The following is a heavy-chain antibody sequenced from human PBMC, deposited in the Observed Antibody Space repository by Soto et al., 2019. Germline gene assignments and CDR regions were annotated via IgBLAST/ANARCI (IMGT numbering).Heavy chain of an antibody. V-gene: IGHV1-69*10. CDR2: IIPMFGII. D-gene: IGHD3-16*01. CDR3: AIITAITGVY. J-gene: IGHJ4*02. CDR1: GGSFSTYT. Sequence: ASVKVSCKVSGGSFSTYTLTWVRQAPGQGLEWMGGIIPMFGIINYAQKFQGRVTITADRSTTTAYMELISLRSDDTAVYYCAIITAITGVYWGQGAKVTVSS.